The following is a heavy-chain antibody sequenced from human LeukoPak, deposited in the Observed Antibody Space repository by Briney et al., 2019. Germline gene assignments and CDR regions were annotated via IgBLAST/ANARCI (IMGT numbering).Heavy chain of an antibody. CDR3: GRDFDYGCNPAFDY. CDR2: INPSGGST. J-gene: IGHJ4*02. Sequence: GASVKVSCKASGYTFTSYYMHWVRQAPGQGLEWMGIINPSGGSTSYAQKFQGRVTMTRDTSTSTVYIELSRLRGEDKGVYYWGRDFDYGCNPAFDYWGQGTLVTVSS. V-gene: IGHV1-46*01. D-gene: IGHD4-23*01. CDR1: GYTFTSYY.